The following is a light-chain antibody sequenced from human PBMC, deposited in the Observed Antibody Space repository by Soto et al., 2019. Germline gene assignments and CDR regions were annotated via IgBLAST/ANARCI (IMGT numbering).Light chain of an antibody. V-gene: IGKV3-20*01. Sequence: EVVLTQSPGTLSLSPGERATLSCRASQRISSKFLAWYQQKHGQAPRLLIYGASNRATGIPDRFSGSGSGTDFTLIIRRLEPEDFAVYYCQQYDLSLTFGPGTKVEIK. CDR3: QQYDLSLT. CDR2: GAS. J-gene: IGKJ3*01. CDR1: QRISSKF.